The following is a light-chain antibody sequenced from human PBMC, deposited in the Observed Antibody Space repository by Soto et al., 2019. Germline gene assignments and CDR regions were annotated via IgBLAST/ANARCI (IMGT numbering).Light chain of an antibody. CDR2: LGS. CDR3: MQALQTPT. CDR1: QGLLHSNGYNY. J-gene: IGKJ4*01. V-gene: IGKV2-28*01. Sequence: DIVMTQSPLSLPVTPGEPASISCRSSQGLLHSNGYNYLDWYLQKPGQSPQLLIYLGSNRASGVPDRFSGSGSGTDFTLKISRVEAEDVGVYYCMQALQTPTFGGGTKVDIK.